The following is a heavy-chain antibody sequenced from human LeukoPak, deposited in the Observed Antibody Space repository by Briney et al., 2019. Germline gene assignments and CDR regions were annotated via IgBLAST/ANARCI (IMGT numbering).Heavy chain of an antibody. CDR1: GYTFTGYY. D-gene: IGHD6-19*01. J-gene: IGHJ4*02. Sequence: ASVKVSCKASGYTFTGYYMHWVRQAPGQGREWMGWINPNSGGTNYAQKFQGWVTMTRGTSISTAYMELSRVRSDDTAVYYCARAYSSGWYFDYWGQGTLVTVSS. CDR2: INPNSGGT. CDR3: ARAYSSGWYFDY. V-gene: IGHV1-2*04.